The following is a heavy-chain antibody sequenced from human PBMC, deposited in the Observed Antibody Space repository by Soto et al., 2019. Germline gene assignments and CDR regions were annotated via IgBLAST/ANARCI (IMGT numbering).Heavy chain of an antibody. CDR1: GGSFSSVDYY. D-gene: IGHD4-17*01. J-gene: IGHJ6*02. CDR3: ARIHFGDEPSYYYYGMDV. CDR2: IYYTGST. Sequence: PSETLSLTCTVSGGSFSSVDYYWSWVRQPPGKGLEWIGYIYYTGSTFNNPSLKSRVSISIDTSKTQFSLKLSSVTAADTAVYYCARIHFGDEPSYYYYGMDVWGQGTTVTVSS. V-gene: IGHV4-30-4*01.